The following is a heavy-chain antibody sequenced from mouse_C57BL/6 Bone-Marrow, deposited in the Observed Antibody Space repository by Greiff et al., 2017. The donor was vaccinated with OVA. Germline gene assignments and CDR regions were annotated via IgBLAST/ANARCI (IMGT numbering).Heavy chain of an antibody. Sequence: QVQLQQSGAELARPGASVKLSCKASGYTFTSYGISWVKQRTGQGLEWIGEIYHRSGNTYYNEKFKGKATLTADKSSSTAYMGLRSLTSEDSAVYFCYYGSGAYWGQGTLVTVSA. CDR1: GYTFTSYG. D-gene: IGHD1-1*01. CDR3: YYGSGAY. J-gene: IGHJ3*01. V-gene: IGHV1-81*01. CDR2: IYHRSGNT.